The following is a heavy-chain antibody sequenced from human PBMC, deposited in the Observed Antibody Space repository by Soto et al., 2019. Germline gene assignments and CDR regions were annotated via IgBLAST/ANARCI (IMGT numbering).Heavy chain of an antibody. Sequence: PSETLSLTCIVSGDSIRSYYWTWIRQPPGKGLELIGYIYYSGSTRYNPSLKSRVTISVDMSKNQFSLKLISVIAADTAVYYCARAYGGFDNGLDVWGQGTAVTVSS. CDR1: GDSIRSYY. CDR2: IYYSGST. CDR3: ARAYGGFDNGLDV. V-gene: IGHV4-59*01. D-gene: IGHD5-12*01. J-gene: IGHJ6*02.